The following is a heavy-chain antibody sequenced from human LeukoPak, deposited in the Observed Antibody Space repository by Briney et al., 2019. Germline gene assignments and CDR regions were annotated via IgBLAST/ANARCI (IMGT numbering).Heavy chain of an antibody. CDR2: IKQDGSEK. V-gene: IGHV3-7*01. J-gene: IGHJ4*02. CDR3: ARDREAAYYDFWSGYHNTPINGIDY. Sequence: GGSLRLSCAASGFTFSSYWMSWVRQAPGKGLEWVANIKQDGSEKYYVDSVKGRFTISRDNAKNSLYLQMNSLRAEDTAVYYCARDREAAYYDFWSGYHNTPINGIDYWGQGTLVTVSS. CDR1: GFTFSSYW. D-gene: IGHD3-3*01.